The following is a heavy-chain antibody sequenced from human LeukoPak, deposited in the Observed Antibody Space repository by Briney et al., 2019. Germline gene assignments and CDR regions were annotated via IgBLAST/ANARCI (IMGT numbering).Heavy chain of an antibody. CDR1: GGSISSHY. Sequence: SETLPLTCTVSGGSISSHYWSWIRQPPGKGLEWIGYIYYSGSTNYNPSLKSRVTISVDTSKNQFSLKLSSVTAADTAVYYCAGEAWTGWFDPWGQGTLVTVSS. D-gene: IGHD1-1*01. CDR3: AGEAWTGWFDP. CDR2: IYYSGST. J-gene: IGHJ5*02. V-gene: IGHV4-59*11.